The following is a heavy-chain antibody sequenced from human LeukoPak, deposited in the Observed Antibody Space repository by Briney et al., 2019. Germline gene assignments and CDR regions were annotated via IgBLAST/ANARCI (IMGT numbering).Heavy chain of an antibody. Sequence: GESLKISCKGSGYSFTSYWIGWVRQMPGKGLEWMGIIYPGDSDTRYNPSFQGQVTISADKSISTAYLQWSSLKASDTAMYYCARASSSWYAWFDPWGQGTLVTVSS. CDR2: IYPGDSDT. V-gene: IGHV5-51*01. CDR1: GYSFTSYW. CDR3: ARASSSWYAWFDP. D-gene: IGHD6-13*01. J-gene: IGHJ5*02.